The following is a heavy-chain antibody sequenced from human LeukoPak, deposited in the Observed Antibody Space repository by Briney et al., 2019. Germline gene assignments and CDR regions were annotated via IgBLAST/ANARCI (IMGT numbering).Heavy chain of an antibody. V-gene: IGHV3-9*01. CDR2: ISWNSGSI. J-gene: IGHJ4*02. CDR3: ARDRAVRSSWYDY. Sequence: GRSLRLSCAASGFTFDDYAMHWVRQAPGKGLEWVSGISWNSGSIGYADSVKGRFTISRDNAKNSLYLQMNSLRAEDTALYYCARDRAVRSSWYDYWGQGTLVTVSS. D-gene: IGHD6-13*01. CDR1: GFTFDDYA.